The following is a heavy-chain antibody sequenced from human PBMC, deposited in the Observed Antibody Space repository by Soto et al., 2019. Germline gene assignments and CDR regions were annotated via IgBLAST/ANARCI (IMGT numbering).Heavy chain of an antibody. V-gene: IGHV3-21*06. CDR1: GLPPSRYS. CDR2: ISSTTNYI. Sequence: GGSLRLSCAASGLPPSRYSMKCVRQDPGRGLWWVSSISSTTNYIYYGDSMKGRCTISRDNAKNSLYLEMNSLRAEDTAVYYGARESEDLTPNFDYWGQGTLVTVSS. CDR3: ARESEDLTPNFDY. J-gene: IGHJ4*02.